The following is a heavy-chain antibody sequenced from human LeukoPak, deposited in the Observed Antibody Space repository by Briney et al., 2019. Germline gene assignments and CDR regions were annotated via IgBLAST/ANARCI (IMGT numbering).Heavy chain of an antibody. Sequence: PSETLSLTCAVYGGSFSDYYWSWIRQPPGKGLEWIGEINHSGSTNYNPSLKSRVTISVDTSKNQFSLNLSSVTAADTAVYYCASATGTSPFSFDYWGQGTLVTVSS. CDR1: GGSFSDYY. V-gene: IGHV4-34*01. CDR3: ASATGTSPFSFDY. CDR2: INHSGST. J-gene: IGHJ4*02. D-gene: IGHD1-1*01.